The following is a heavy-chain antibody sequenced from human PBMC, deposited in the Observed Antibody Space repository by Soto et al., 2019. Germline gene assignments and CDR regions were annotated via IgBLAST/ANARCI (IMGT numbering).Heavy chain of an antibody. CDR2: IWYDGSNK. D-gene: IGHD3-3*01. CDR3: ARGAPPSITIFGVVIDYYYGMDV. Sequence: GGSLRLSCAASGFTFSSYGMHWVRQAPGKGLEWVAVIWYDGSNKYYADSVKGRFTISRDNSKNTLYLQMNSLRAEDTAVYYCARGAPPSITIFGVVIDYYYGMDVWGQGTTVTVSS. V-gene: IGHV3-33*01. J-gene: IGHJ6*02. CDR1: GFTFSSYG.